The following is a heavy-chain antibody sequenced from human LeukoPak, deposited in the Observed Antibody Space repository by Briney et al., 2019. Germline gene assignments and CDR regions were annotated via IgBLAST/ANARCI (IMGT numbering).Heavy chain of an antibody. J-gene: IGHJ4*02. CDR3: ARVELEGKGYCTNGVCYGGVDY. V-gene: IGHV1-18*01. CDR2: TSAYNGNT. CDR1: GYTFTSYG. D-gene: IGHD2-8*01. Sequence: GASVKVSCKASGYTFTSYGISWVRQAPGQGLEWMGWTSAYNGNTNYAQKLQGRVTMTTDTSTSTAYMELRSLRSDDTAVYYCARVELEGKGYCTNGVCYGGVDYWGQGTLVTVSS.